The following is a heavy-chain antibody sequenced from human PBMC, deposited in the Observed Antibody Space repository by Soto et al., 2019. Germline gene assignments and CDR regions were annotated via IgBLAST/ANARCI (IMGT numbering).Heavy chain of an antibody. CDR3: ARQNGSGWEGLFDY. CDR2: TSSGDSTI. V-gene: IGHV3-48*03. J-gene: IGHJ4*02. Sequence: VQLVQSGAEVKKPGASVKVSCKASGYTFSSYEVNWVRQAPGKGLEWVSYTSSGDSTIYYADSVKGRFTISRDNAKNSLYLQMNNLRAEDTAVYYCARQNGSGWEGLFDYWGQGTLVTVSS. CDR1: GYTFSSYE. D-gene: IGHD6-19*01.